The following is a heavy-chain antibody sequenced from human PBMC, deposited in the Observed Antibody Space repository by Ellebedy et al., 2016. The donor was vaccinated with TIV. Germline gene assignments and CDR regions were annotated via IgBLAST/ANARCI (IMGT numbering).Heavy chain of an antibody. CDR3: AREQWPDLDY. J-gene: IGHJ4*02. V-gene: IGHV3-48*04. Sequence: GGSLRLXCAASGFTFRNYVMNWVRQAPGKGLEWISDIGNRSSSIRYADSVKGRFIISRDNANNSLSLQMSGLRAEDTAVYYCAREQWPDLDYWGQGTLVTVSS. D-gene: IGHD6-19*01. CDR2: IGNRSSSI. CDR1: GFTFRNYV.